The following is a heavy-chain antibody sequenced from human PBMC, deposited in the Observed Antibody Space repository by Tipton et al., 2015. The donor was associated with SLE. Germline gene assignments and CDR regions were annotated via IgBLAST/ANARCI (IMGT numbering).Heavy chain of an antibody. CDR1: GYTFTSYG. J-gene: IGHJ4*02. CDR3: ARDSYYYDSSGPDFDY. V-gene: IGHV1-69*04. D-gene: IGHD3-22*01. Sequence: QSGAEVKKPGASVKVSCKASGYTFTSYGISWVRQAPGQGLEWMGRIIPILGIANYAQKFQGRVTITADKSTSTAYMELRSLRSDDTAVYYCARDSYYYDSSGPDFDYWGQGTLVTVSS. CDR2: IIPILGIA.